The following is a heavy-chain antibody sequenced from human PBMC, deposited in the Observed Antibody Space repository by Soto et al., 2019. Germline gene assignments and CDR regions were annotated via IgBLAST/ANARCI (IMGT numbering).Heavy chain of an antibody. D-gene: IGHD3-16*01. CDR2: ISSSGSTI. CDR1: GFTFSGYE. J-gene: IGHJ4*02. CDR3: ARDRLTLDY. Sequence: GGSLRLSCAASGFTFSGYEVNWVRQAPGKGLEWVSYISSSGSTIYYADSVKGRFTISRDNAKNSLYLQMNSLRAEDTAVYYCARDRLTLDYWGQGTLVTVSS. V-gene: IGHV3-48*03.